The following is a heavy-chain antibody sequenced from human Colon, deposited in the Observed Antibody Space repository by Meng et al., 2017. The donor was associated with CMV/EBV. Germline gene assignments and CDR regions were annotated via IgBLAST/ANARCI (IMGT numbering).Heavy chain of an antibody. J-gene: IGHJ4*02. CDR2: ISSSGSTI. D-gene: IGHD6-13*01. CDR1: GFTFSDYY. Sequence: GGSLRLSCAASGFTFSDYYMSWIRQAPGKGLEWVSYISSSGSTISYADSVKGRFTISRDNSKNTLSLQVDNVRGEDAAVYYCARGSTSWTYYFDYWGQGTQVTVSS. CDR3: ARGSTSWTYYFDY. V-gene: IGHV3-11*04.